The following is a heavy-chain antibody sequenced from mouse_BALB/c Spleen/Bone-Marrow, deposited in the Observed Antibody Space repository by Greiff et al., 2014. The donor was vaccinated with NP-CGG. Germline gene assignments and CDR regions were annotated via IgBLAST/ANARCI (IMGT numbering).Heavy chain of an antibody. J-gene: IGHJ4*01. CDR2: IHPSDSET. CDR1: GYSFITYW. CDR3: ARGHYSMDY. V-gene: IGHV1-61*01. Sequence: QVQLQQPGAELVRPGASVKLSCKASGYSFITYWMNWLKQRPGEGLEWIGMIHPSDSETRLNQKFNDKATLTVDKSSSIVYMQLSSPTSEDSAVYYCARGHYSMDYWGQGTSVIVSS.